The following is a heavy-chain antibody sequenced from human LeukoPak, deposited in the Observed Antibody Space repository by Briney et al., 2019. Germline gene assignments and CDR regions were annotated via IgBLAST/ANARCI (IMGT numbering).Heavy chain of an antibody. Sequence: PGRSLRLSCAASGFTFSSYAMHWVRQDPGKGLEWVAVISYDGSNKYYADSVKGRFTISRDNSKNTLYLQMNSLRAEDTAVYYCARDYYDILTGYSAFDYWGQGTLVTVSS. J-gene: IGHJ4*02. V-gene: IGHV3-30*04. D-gene: IGHD3-9*01. CDR1: GFTFSSYA. CDR3: ARDYYDILTGYSAFDY. CDR2: ISYDGSNK.